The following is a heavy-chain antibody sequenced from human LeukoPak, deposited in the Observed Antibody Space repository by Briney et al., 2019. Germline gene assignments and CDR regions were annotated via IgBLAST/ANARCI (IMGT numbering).Heavy chain of an antibody. CDR3: ARELRYFDSVRFDP. CDR1: GYTFTSYD. CDR2: MNPNSGNT. D-gene: IGHD3-9*01. J-gene: IGHJ5*02. V-gene: IGHV1-8*01. Sequence: ASVKVSCKASGYTFTSYDINWVRQATGQGLEWMGWMNPNSGNTGYAQKFQGRVTMTRNTSISTAYMELSSLRSEDTAVYYCARELRYFDSVRFDPWGQGTLVTVSS.